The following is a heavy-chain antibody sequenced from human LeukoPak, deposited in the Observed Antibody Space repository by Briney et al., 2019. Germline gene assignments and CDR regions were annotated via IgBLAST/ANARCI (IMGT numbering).Heavy chain of an antibody. CDR1: GFTFSSYA. J-gene: IGHJ4*02. D-gene: IGHD4-23*01. CDR3: ARGPNSGDD. V-gene: IGHV3-23*01. CDR2: ISGSGGST. Sequence: GGSLRLSCAASGFTFSSYAMRWVRQAPGKGLEWVSVISGSGGSTYYADSVKGRFTISRDNSKNTLYLQMNSLRAEDTAVYYCARGPNSGDDWGQGTLVTVSS.